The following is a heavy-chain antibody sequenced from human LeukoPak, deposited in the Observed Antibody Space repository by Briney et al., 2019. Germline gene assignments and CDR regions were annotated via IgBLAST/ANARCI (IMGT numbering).Heavy chain of an antibody. CDR2: IYHSGST. CDR3: ARDVGARLPGY. D-gene: IGHD6-6*01. V-gene: IGHV4-4*02. Sequence: SETLSLTCAVSSGSISSNNWWSWVRQPPGKGLEWIGEIYHSGSTNYNPSLKSRVTISVDKSNNQFSLKLNSVTAADTAVYYCARDVGARLPGYWGQGTLVTVSS. CDR1: SGSISSNNW. J-gene: IGHJ4*02.